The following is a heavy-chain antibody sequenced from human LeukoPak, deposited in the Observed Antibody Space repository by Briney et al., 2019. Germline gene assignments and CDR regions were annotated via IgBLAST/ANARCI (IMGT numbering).Heavy chain of an antibody. CDR1: GGSTSSYY. V-gene: IGHV4-59*01. CDR2: IYYSGST. CDR3: ARGGLWFGELIG. J-gene: IGHJ4*02. Sequence: SETLSLTCTVSGGSTSSYYWSWIRQPPGKGLEWIGYIYYSGSTNYNPSLKSRVTISVDTSKNQFSLKLSSVTAADTAVYYCARGGLWFGELIGWGQGTLVTVSS. D-gene: IGHD3-10*01.